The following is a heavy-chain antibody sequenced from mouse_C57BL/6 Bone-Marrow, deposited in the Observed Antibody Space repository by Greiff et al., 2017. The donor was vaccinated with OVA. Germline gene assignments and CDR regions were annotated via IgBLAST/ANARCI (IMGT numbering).Heavy chain of an antibody. D-gene: IGHD1-1*01. CDR3: AREAITTEVGGLDY. V-gene: IGHV1-7*01. Sequence: VQLQQSGADLAKPGASVKLSCKASGYTFTSYWMPWVKQRPGQGLEWIGYINPSSGYTKYNEKFKDKATLTADKSSSTAYMQLSSLTYEDSAVYYCAREAITTEVGGLDYWGQGTTLTVSS. J-gene: IGHJ2*01. CDR2: INPSSGYT. CDR1: GYTFTSYW.